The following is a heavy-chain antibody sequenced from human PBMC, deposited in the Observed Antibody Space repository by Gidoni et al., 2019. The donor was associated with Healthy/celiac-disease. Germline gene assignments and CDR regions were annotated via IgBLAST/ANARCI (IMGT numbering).Heavy chain of an antibody. CDR2: ISGSGGST. Sequence: SWVRQAPGKGLEWVSAISGSGGSTYYADSVKGRFTISRDNSKNTLYLQMNSLRAEDTAVYYCAKDVYDFWSGDTTYYFDYWGQGTLVTVSS. V-gene: IGHV3-23*01. J-gene: IGHJ4*02. D-gene: IGHD3-3*01. CDR3: AKDVYDFWSGDTTYYFDY.